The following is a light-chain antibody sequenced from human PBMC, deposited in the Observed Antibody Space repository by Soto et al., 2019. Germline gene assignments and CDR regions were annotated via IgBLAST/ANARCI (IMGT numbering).Light chain of an antibody. CDR1: QSVSNNY. CDR3: QQYGSSGT. J-gene: IGKJ1*01. CDR2: AAS. V-gene: IGKV3-20*01. Sequence: EIVLTQSPVTLTLSPGERATLSCRASQSVSNNYLAWYQQKPGQAPRILIYAASSRATGIQDSFSGSGSGTESTLTIRRLEPEDFAVYYCQQYGSSGTCGQGTKVDIK.